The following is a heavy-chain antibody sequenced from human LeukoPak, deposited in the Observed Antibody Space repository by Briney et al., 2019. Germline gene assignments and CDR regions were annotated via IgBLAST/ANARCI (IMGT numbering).Heavy chain of an antibody. CDR1: GFTFSNYY. J-gene: IGHJ6*03. D-gene: IGHD2-2*02. CDR3: ARWGAILPEDPGRGYYYYMDV. CDR2: INWNGGST. Sequence: PGGSLRLSCAASGFTFSNYYMSWVRQAPGKGLEWVSGINWNGGSTGYADSVKGRFTISRDNAKNSLYLQMNSLRAEDTALYYCARWGAILPEDPGRGYYYYMDVWGKGTTVTVSS. V-gene: IGHV3-20*04.